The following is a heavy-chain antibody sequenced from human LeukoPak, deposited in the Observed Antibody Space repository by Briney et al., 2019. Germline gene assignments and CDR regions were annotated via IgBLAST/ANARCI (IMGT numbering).Heavy chain of an antibody. D-gene: IGHD6-19*01. Sequence: PGGSLRLSCAASGFSFSSYSMNWVRQAPGKGLEWVSSISSESAHIVYADSVKGRFTISRDNAENTLYLQMNTLRTEDTAVYYCAAFEAVAATWFDPWGQGTLVTVSS. CDR1: GFSFSSYS. J-gene: IGHJ5*02. CDR3: AAFEAVAATWFDP. CDR2: ISSESAHI. V-gene: IGHV3-21*01.